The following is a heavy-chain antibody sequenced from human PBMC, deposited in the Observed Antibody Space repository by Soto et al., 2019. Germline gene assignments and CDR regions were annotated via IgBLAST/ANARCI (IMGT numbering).Heavy chain of an antibody. D-gene: IGHD6-19*01. J-gene: IGHJ4*02. V-gene: IGHV3-21*01. CDR1: GFTFGAYS. CDR3: AIDWLTGDSREAFDH. CDR2: ITPSGTDL. Sequence: DVQLVESGGGLVNPGESLRLSCAVSGFTFGAYSLSWVRQAPGRGLEWVSSITPSGTDLHSADSVEGRFTVSRDNAESSLYLQMKNLRVESTPVYYCAIDWLTGDSREAFDHGCQGTLVTVSS.